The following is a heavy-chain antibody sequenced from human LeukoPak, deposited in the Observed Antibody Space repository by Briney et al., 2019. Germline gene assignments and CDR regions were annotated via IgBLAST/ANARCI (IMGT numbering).Heavy chain of an antibody. CDR3: AAGHYSGSYQGY. D-gene: IGHD1-26*01. V-gene: IGHV3-21*01. J-gene: IGHJ4*02. Sequence: PGGSLRLSCAASGFTFSSYSMNWVRQAPGKGLEWVSSISSSSSYIYYADSVKGRFTISRDNAKNSLYLQMNSLRAEDTAVYYCAAGHYSGSYQGYWGQGTLVTVSS. CDR1: GFTFSSYS. CDR2: ISSSSSYI.